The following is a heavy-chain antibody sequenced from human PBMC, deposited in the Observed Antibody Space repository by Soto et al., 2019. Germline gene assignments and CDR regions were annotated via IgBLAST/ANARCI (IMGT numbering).Heavy chain of an antibody. D-gene: IGHD6-13*01. CDR1: GFTFSSYG. V-gene: IGHV3-33*01. CDR2: IWYDGSNK. Sequence: GESLKISCAASGFTFSSYGMHWVRQAPGKGLEWVAVIWYDGSNKYYADSVKGRFTISRDNSKNTLYLQMNSLRAEDTAVYYCASGSAYSSSWYVAYWGQGTLVTVSS. J-gene: IGHJ4*02. CDR3: ASGSAYSSSWYVAY.